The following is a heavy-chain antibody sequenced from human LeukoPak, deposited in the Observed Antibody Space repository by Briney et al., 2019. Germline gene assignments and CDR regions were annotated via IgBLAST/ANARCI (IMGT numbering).Heavy chain of an antibody. CDR3: ARSVGVDYYGMDV. V-gene: IGHV3-30*03. D-gene: IGHD1-26*01. CDR2: ISYDGSNK. J-gene: IGHJ6*02. CDR1: GFTLSSYG. Sequence: PGGSPRLSCAASGFTLSSYGMDWVRQAPGKGLEWGAVISYDGSNKYYADSVKGRFTISRDNSKNTLYLQMNSLRAEDTAVYYCARSVGVDYYGMDVWGQGTTVTVSS.